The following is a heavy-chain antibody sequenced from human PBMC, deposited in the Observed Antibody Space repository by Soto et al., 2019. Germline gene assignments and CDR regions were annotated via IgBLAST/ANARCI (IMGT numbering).Heavy chain of an antibody. Sequence: QVQLQESGPGLVKPSETLSLTCTVSGGSISSYYWSWIRQPPGKGLEWIGYIYYSGSTNYNPSLKMRDPISVVTSKNQFALKLSSVTAADTAAYYCAGIASRYYYGSSGDFHYWGQGTLVTVST. CDR2: IYYSGST. V-gene: IGHV4-59*12. D-gene: IGHD3-22*01. J-gene: IGHJ4*02. CDR1: GGSISSYY. CDR3: AGIASRYYYGSSGDFHY.